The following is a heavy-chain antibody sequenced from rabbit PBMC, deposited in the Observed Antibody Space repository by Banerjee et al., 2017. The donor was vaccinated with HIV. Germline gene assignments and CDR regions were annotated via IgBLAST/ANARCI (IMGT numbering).Heavy chain of an antibody. Sequence: QEQLEESGGDLVKPGASLTLTCTASGFSFSSSYWMCWVRQAPGKGLEWIACINTSSGNTVYASWAIGRFTISKTSSTTVTLQMTSLTAADTATYFCARNDYGDYAYYFKLWGPGTLVTVS. D-gene: IGHD2-1*01. CDR2: INTSSGNT. CDR1: GFSFSSSYW. V-gene: IGHV1S45*01. CDR3: ARNDYGDYAYYFKL. J-gene: IGHJ4*01.